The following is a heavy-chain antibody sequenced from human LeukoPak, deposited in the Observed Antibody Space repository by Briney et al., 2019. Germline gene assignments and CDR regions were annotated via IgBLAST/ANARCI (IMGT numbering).Heavy chain of an antibody. Sequence: ASVRVSCKASGYTFINYGISWVRQAPGQGLEWMGWISVYNGDTNYEQKFQGRVTMTTDTSTNTAYMELRSLRSDDTAVYYCARDGASWRASLITFYYDAMDVWGQGTTVTVSS. CDR2: ISVYNGDT. CDR1: GYTFINYG. CDR3: ARDGASWRASLITFYYDAMDV. V-gene: IGHV1-18*01. J-gene: IGHJ6*02. D-gene: IGHD2/OR15-2a*01.